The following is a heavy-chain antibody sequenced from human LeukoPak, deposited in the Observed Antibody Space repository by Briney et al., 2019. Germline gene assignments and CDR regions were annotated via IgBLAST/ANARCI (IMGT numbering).Heavy chain of an antibody. V-gene: IGHV3-23*01. CDR3: ARDQSSGPSRRYYYYGMDV. J-gene: IGHJ6*02. CDR2: ISGSGGST. Sequence: PGGSLRLSCAASGFTFSSYAMSWVRQAPGKGLEWVSAISGSGGSTYYADSVKGRFTISRDNSKNTLYLQMNSLGAEDTAVYYCARDQSSGPSRRYYYYGMDVWGQGTTVTVSS. D-gene: IGHD6-19*01. CDR1: GFTFSSYA.